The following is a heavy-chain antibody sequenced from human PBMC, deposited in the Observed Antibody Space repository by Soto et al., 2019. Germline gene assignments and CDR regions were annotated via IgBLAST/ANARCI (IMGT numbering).Heavy chain of an antibody. CDR2: ITSSGSYV. J-gene: IGHJ6*02. CDR1: GFIFSRNT. D-gene: IGHD3-3*02. V-gene: IGHV3-21*01. Sequence: EVQLVESGGGLVKPGGSLRLSCVTSGFIFSRNTMNWVRQAPGKGLEWVASITSSGSYVYYADSVKGRFSASRDNANNSLSLQMNSLRPDDTAVYFCVKDEGIEAMDVWGQGTTVSVSS. CDR3: VKDEGIEAMDV.